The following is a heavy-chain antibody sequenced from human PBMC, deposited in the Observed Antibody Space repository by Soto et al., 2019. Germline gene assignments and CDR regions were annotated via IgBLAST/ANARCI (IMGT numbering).Heavy chain of an antibody. CDR3: ARLPDY. Sequence: PSETLSLTCAVSGGSISSGGYSWSWIRQPPGKGLEWIGYMYHSGSTYYNPSLKSRVTISIDRSKNQFSLKLSSVTAADTAVYYCARLPDYWGQGILVNVSS. V-gene: IGHV4-30-2*01. CDR1: GGSISSGGYS. CDR2: MYHSGST. D-gene: IGHD2-2*01. J-gene: IGHJ4*02.